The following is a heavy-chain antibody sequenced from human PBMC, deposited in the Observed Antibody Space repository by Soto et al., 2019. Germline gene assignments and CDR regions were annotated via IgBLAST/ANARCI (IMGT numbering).Heavy chain of an antibody. Sequence: SVKVSCKASGGTFSSYTISWVRQAPGQGLEWMGRIIPILGIANYAQKFQGRVTITADKSTSTAYMELSSLRSEDTAVYYCAREEEDIVVVPAAMGYWGQGTLVTVSS. CDR2: IIPILGIA. CDR1: GGTFSSYT. V-gene: IGHV1-69*04. CDR3: AREEEDIVVVPAAMGY. J-gene: IGHJ4*02. D-gene: IGHD2-2*01.